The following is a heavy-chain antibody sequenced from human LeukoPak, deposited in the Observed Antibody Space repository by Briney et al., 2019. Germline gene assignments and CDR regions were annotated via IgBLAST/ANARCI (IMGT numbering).Heavy chain of an antibody. CDR2: ISSSSSYI. CDR1: GITFSTAW. Sequence: GGSLRLSCAASGITFSTAWMNWVRQAPGKGLEWVSSISSSSSYIYYADSVKGRFTISRDNAKNSLYLQMNSLRAEDTAVYYCASVGATVDYWGQGTLVTVSS. D-gene: IGHD1-26*01. J-gene: IGHJ4*02. CDR3: ASVGATVDY. V-gene: IGHV3-21*01.